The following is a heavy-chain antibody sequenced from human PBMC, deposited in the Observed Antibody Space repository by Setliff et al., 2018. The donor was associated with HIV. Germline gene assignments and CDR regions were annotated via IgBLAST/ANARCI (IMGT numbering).Heavy chain of an antibody. Sequence: SVKVSCKASGGTFSSYAINWVRQAPGQGLEWMEGIIPIFGTANYAQKFQGRVTITTDESTSTTYLELSSLRSEDTAVYYCAREDYYDSYWGQGTLVTVSS. CDR1: GGTFSSYA. D-gene: IGHD3-22*01. CDR3: AREDYYDSY. V-gene: IGHV1-69*05. J-gene: IGHJ4*02. CDR2: IIPIFGTA.